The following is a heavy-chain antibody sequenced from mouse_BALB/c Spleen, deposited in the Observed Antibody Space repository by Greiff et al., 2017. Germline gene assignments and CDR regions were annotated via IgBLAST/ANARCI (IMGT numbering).Heavy chain of an antibody. CDR1: GFSLTSYG. Sequence: VQGVESGPGLVAPSQSLSITCTVSGFSLTSYGVHWVRQPPGKGLEWLGVIWAGGSTNYNSALMSRLSISKDNSKSQVFLKMNSLQTDDTAMYYCARMAIYYDPFFDYWGQGTTLTVSS. CDR2: IWAGGST. V-gene: IGHV2-9*02. J-gene: IGHJ2*01. D-gene: IGHD2-4*01. CDR3: ARMAIYYDPFFDY.